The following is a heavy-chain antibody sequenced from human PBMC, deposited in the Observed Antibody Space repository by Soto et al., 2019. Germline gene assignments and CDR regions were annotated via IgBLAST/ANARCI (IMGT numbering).Heavy chain of an antibody. D-gene: IGHD2-15*01. V-gene: IGHV4-30-4*01. CDR1: GGSISSGDYY. J-gene: IGHJ6*02. Sequence: SETLSLTCTVSGGSISSGDYYWSWIRQPPGKGLEWIGYIYYSGSTYYNPSLKSRVTISVDTSKNQFSLKLSSVTAADTAVYYCARVGWNYYYYGMDGWGQGTTVTVSS. CDR2: IYYSGST. CDR3: ARVGWNYYYYGMDG.